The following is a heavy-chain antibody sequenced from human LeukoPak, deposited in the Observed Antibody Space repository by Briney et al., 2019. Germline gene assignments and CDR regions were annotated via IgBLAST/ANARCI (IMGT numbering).Heavy chain of an antibody. CDR3: VRIPNSANFPNWFDP. Sequence: GGSLRLSCAASGFTFSTSTMNWVRQAPGKGLEWVSSINSRSNNIYHADSVKGRFTISRDNAKNSLYLQMNSLRAEDTAVYYCVRIPNSANFPNWFDPWGQGTLVTVSS. V-gene: IGHV3-21*01. CDR1: GFTFSTST. J-gene: IGHJ5*02. CDR2: INSRSNNI. D-gene: IGHD4/OR15-4a*01.